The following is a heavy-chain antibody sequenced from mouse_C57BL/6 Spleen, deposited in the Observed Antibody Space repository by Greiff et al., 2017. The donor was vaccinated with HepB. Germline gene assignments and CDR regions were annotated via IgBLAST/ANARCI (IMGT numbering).Heavy chain of an antibody. D-gene: IGHD2-1*01. Sequence: VQLQQSGAELVRPGASVKLSCTASGFNIKDDYMHWVKQRPEQGLEWIGWIDPENGDTEYASKFQGKATITADTSSNTAYLQLSSLTSEDTAVYYCTTGDYGNFYFDYWGQGTTLTVSS. V-gene: IGHV14-4*01. CDR3: TTGDYGNFYFDY. CDR2: IDPENGDT. CDR1: GFNIKDDY. J-gene: IGHJ2*01.